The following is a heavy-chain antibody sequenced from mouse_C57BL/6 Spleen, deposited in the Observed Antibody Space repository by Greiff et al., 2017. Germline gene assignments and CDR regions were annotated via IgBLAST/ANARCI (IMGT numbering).Heavy chain of an antibody. CDR3: ARDNYGSSYEEYYAMDY. V-gene: IGHV5-4*01. Sequence: EVQLQQSGGGLVKPGGSLKLSCAASGFTFSSYAMSWVRQTPEKRLEWVATISDGGSYTYYPDNVKGRFTISRDNAKNNLYLQMSHLKSEDTAMYYCARDNYGSSYEEYYAMDYWGQGTSVTVSS. J-gene: IGHJ4*01. D-gene: IGHD1-1*01. CDR1: GFTFSSYA. CDR2: ISDGGSYT.